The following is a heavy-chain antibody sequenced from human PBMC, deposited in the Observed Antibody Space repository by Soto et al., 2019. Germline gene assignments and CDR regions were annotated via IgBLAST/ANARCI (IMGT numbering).Heavy chain of an antibody. V-gene: IGHV3-30*03. Sequence: GGSLRLSCAASGFTFSSYWMRWVRQAPGKGLEWVAVISYDGSNKYYADSVKGRFTISRDNSKNTLYLQMNSLRAEDTAVYYCARGSYFIHYYGMDVWGQGTTVTVS. D-gene: IGHD1-26*01. CDR2: ISYDGSNK. CDR1: GFTFSSYW. J-gene: IGHJ6*02. CDR3: ARGSYFIHYYGMDV.